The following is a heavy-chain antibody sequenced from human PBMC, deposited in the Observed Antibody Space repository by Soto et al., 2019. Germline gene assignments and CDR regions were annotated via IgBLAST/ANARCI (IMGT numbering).Heavy chain of an antibody. J-gene: IGHJ6*02. CDR2: MNPNSGNT. CDR3: ARDGRIAAAGRLYYYYYGMDV. D-gene: IGHD6-13*01. Sequence: ASVKVSCKASGYTFTSYDINWVRQATGQGLAWMGWMNPNSGNTGYAQKFQGRVTMTRNTSISTAYMELSSLRSEDTAVYYCARDGRIAAAGRLYYYYYGMDVWGQGTTVTVSS. CDR1: GYTFTSYD. V-gene: IGHV1-8*01.